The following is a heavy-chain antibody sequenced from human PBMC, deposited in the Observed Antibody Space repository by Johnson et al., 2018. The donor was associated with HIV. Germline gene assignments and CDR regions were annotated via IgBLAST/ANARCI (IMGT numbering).Heavy chain of an antibody. V-gene: IGHV3-20*04. CDR2: INWNGGST. CDR3: AKCIWGSSLIDAFDI. CDR1: GFKFDDYG. J-gene: IGHJ3*02. D-gene: IGHD6-13*01. Sequence: VQLVESGGGVVRPGGSLRVSCAASGFKFDDYGMSWVRQAPGKGLEWVSGINWNGGSTGYADSVKGRFTISRDNAKNSLHLQMNSLRAEDTAVYYCAKCIWGSSLIDAFDIWGQGTRVTVSS.